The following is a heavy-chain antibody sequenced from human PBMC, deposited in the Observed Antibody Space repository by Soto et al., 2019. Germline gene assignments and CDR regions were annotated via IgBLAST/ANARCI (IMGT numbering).Heavy chain of an antibody. CDR1: GFTFSDYY. D-gene: IGHD3-10*01. V-gene: IGHV3-11*04. CDR3: LKVGAWFGELFP. Sequence: QVQLVESGGGLVKPGGSLRLSCAASGFTFSDYYMSWIRQAPGKGLEWVTYISNSGRTIYYADSVQGRFTGSRDNAKNAPYLQRNGPRAQCTAVYYCLKVGAWFGELFPFGQGALVTVSS. CDR2: ISNSGRTI. J-gene: IGHJ5*02.